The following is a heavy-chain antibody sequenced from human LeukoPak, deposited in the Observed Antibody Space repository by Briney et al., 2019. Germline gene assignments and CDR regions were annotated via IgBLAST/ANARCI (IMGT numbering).Heavy chain of an antibody. V-gene: IGHV1-24*01. Sequence: GASVKVPCKVSGYTLTELSMHWVRQAPGKGLEWMGGFDPEDGETIYAQKFQGRVTMTEDTSTDTAYMELSSLRSEDTAVYYCAMGDSSGYYSFDYWGQGTLVTVSS. CDR2: FDPEDGET. CDR3: AMGDSSGYYSFDY. D-gene: IGHD3-22*01. J-gene: IGHJ4*02. CDR1: GYTLTELS.